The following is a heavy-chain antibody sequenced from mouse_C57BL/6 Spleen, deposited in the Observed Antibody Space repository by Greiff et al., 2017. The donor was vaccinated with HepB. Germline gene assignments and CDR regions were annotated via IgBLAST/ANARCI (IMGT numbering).Heavy chain of an antibody. CDR1: GFNIKDDY. J-gene: IGHJ1*03. Sequence: VQLQQSGAELVRPGASVKLSCTASGFNIKDDYMHWVKQRPEQGLEWIGWIDPENGDTEYASKFQGKATITADTSSNIAYLQLSSLTSEDTAVYYCTTWGGYFDVWGTGTTVTVSS. V-gene: IGHV14-4*01. CDR2: IDPENGDT. CDR3: TTWGGYFDV.